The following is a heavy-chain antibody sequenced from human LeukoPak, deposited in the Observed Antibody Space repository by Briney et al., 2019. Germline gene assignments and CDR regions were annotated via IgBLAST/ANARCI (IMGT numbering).Heavy chain of an antibody. V-gene: IGHV3-48*01. J-gene: IGHJ6*02. CDR1: GFTFSSYS. CDR3: AGWHCSGGSCYPDYYGMDV. Sequence: GGSLRLSCAASGFTFSSYSMNWVRQAPGKGLEWVSYISSSSTIYYADSVKGRFTISRDNAKNSLYLQMNSLRAEDTAVYYCAGWHCSGGSCYPDYYGMDVWGQGTTVTVSS. CDR2: ISSSSTI. D-gene: IGHD2-15*01.